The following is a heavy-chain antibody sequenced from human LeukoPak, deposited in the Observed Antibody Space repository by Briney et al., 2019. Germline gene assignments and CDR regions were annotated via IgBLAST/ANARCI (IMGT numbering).Heavy chain of an antibody. J-gene: IGHJ4*02. V-gene: IGHV3-30*02. Sequence: PGGSLRLSCAASGFTFSSYGMHWVRQAPGKGLEWVAFIRYDGSNKYYADSVKGRFTISRDNSKKTVYLQMSSLTIEDTAVYYCAKEPGEGGSAFDYWGQGTLVTVYS. CDR1: GFTFSSYG. D-gene: IGHD3-16*01. CDR3: AKEPGEGGSAFDY. CDR2: IRYDGSNK.